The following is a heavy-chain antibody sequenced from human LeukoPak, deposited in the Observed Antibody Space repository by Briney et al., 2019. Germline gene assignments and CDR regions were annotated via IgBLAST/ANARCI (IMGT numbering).Heavy chain of an antibody. CDR3: AKVAFLCSTSCYHYYMDV. V-gene: IGHV3-30*02. Sequence: PGGSLRLSCAASGFTFSSYWMHWVRQAPGKGLEWLAFIRYDGSNKYYADSVKGRFTISRDNSKNTLYLQMNSLRAEDTAVYYCAKVAFLCSTSCYHYYMDVWGKGTTVTVSS. D-gene: IGHD2-2*01. CDR2: IRYDGSNK. J-gene: IGHJ6*03. CDR1: GFTFSSYW.